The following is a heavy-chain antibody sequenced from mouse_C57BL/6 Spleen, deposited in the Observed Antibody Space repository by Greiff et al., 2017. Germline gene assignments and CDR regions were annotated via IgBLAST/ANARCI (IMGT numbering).Heavy chain of an antibody. CDR3: ARDHPLYYGGSYWYFEV. CDR1: GFTFSDYY. V-gene: IGHV5-16*01. Sequence: EVQLVESEGGLVQPGSSMKLSCTASGFTFSDYYMAWVRQVPEKGLEWVANITYDGSSTYYLDSLKSRFIISRDNAKNMQYLQRSSLKSEDTATYYSARDHPLYYGGSYWYFEVWGTGTTVTVSS. J-gene: IGHJ1*03. D-gene: IGHD1-1*01. CDR2: ITYDGSST.